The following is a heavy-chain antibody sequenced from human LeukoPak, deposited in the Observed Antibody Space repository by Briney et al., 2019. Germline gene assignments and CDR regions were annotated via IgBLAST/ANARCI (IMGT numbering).Heavy chain of an antibody. J-gene: IGHJ4*02. V-gene: IGHV1-2*02. D-gene: IGHD6-13*01. Sequence: VASVKVSCKASGYTFTGYYMHWVRQAPGQGLEWMGWINPNSGGTNYAQKFQGRVTMTRDTSISTAYMELSRLRSDDTAVYYCARTLYIAAAPGGFDYWGQGTLVAVSS. CDR1: GYTFTGYY. CDR2: INPNSGGT. CDR3: ARTLYIAAAPGGFDY.